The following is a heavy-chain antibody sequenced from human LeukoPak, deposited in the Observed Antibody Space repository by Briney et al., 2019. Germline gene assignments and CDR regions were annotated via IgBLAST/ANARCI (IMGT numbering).Heavy chain of an antibody. CDR3: ARHYGAGSYYDNWFDP. Sequence: PSETLSLTCAVSGGSIGSYYWSWIRQPPGKGLEWIGYIYYSGSTDYNPSLRSRVTISIDTSKNQFSLKLSSVTAADTAVYYCARHYGAGSYYDNWFDPWGQGTLVTVSS. V-gene: IGHV4-59*01. D-gene: IGHD3-10*01. J-gene: IGHJ5*02. CDR1: GGSIGSYY. CDR2: IYYSGST.